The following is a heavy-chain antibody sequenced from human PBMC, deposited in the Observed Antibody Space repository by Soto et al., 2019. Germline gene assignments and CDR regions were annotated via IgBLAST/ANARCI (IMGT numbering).Heavy chain of an antibody. CDR3: ARDQAAHGDGMDV. CDR1: GFTFSSYA. D-gene: IGHD3-10*01. V-gene: IGHV3-30-3*01. CDR2: ISYDGSNK. Sequence: QVQLVESGGGVVQPGRSLRLSCAASGFTFSSYAMHWVRQAPGKGLEWVAVISYDGSNKYYADSVKGRFTISRDNSKNTLYRQMNSLRAEDTAVYYCARDQAAHGDGMDVWGQGTTVTVSS. J-gene: IGHJ6*02.